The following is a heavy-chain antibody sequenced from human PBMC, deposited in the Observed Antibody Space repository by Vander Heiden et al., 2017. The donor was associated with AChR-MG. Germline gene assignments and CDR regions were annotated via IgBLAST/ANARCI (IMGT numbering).Heavy chain of an antibody. CDR1: GFTFSSAW. J-gene: IGHJ6*02. CDR2: IKQDGSEK. V-gene: IGHV3-7*03. CDR3: ASDDCSGGSCEIGNYYYYGMDV. D-gene: IGHD2-15*01. Sequence: EVQLVESGGALVQPGGSLRPSCAASGFTFSSAWMGWVRQAPGKGLEWVANIKQDGSEKYYVDSVKGRFTISRDNAKNSLYLQMNSLRAEDTAVYYCASDDCSGGSCEIGNYYYYGMDVWGHGTTVTVSS.